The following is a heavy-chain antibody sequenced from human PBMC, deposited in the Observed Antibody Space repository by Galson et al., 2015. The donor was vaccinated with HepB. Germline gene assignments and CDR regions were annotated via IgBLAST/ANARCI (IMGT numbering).Heavy chain of an antibody. CDR3: ARHPILAGATGGFDY. D-gene: IGHD1-26*01. Sequence: SLRLSCAASGFTFSNYWMSWVRQAPGKGLEWVANIKQDEGEKYYVDSVKGRFTISRDNAKNSLFLQMNSLRAEDTAVYYCARHPILAGATGGFDYWGQGTLVTVSS. V-gene: IGHV3-7*01. CDR1: GFTFSNYW. J-gene: IGHJ4*02. CDR2: IKQDEGEK.